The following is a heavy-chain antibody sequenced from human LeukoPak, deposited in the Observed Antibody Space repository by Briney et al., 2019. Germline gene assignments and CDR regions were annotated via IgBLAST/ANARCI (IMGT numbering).Heavy chain of an antibody. J-gene: IGHJ4*02. CDR3: VRRYMATSAEDFDY. D-gene: IGHD3-16*02. Sequence: GSLRLSCAASGFTFSSYGMNWVRQAPGKGLEWVSSISSSSSYIYSADSVKGRFTISRDNAKNSLYLQMNTLRAEDTAVYYCVRRYMATSAEDFDYWGQGTLVTVFS. CDR1: GFTFSSYG. V-gene: IGHV3-21*06. CDR2: ISSSSSYI.